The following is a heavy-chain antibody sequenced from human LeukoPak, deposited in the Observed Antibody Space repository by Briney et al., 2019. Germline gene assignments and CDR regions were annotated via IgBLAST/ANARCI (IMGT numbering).Heavy chain of an antibody. CDR2: IIPIFGTA. J-gene: IGHJ5*02. Sequence: SVKVSCKVSGYSITELSTHWVRQAPGKGLEWMGGIIPIFGTANYAQKFQGRVTITTDESTSTAYMELSSLRSEDTAVYYCARRGLRQWFGPWGQGTLVTVSS. D-gene: IGHD4-17*01. CDR3: ARRGLRQWFGP. V-gene: IGHV1-69*05. CDR1: GYSITELS.